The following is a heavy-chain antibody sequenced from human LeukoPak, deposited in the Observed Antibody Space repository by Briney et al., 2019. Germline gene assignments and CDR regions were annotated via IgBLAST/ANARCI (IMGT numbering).Heavy chain of an antibody. CDR2: FYYSGST. J-gene: IGHJ6*01. D-gene: IGHD3-22*01. Sequence: PSETLSLTCTVSGGSVSSGSYYWSWIRQPPGKGLEWIGFFYYSGSTNYNPSVKSRVTISVDTSKNQFSLKLSSVTAADTAVYYCARANYDSSGYRRYYNYYGMDVWGQGTTVTVSS. V-gene: IGHV4-61*01. CDR3: ARANYDSSGYRRYYNYYGMDV. CDR1: GGSVSSGSYY.